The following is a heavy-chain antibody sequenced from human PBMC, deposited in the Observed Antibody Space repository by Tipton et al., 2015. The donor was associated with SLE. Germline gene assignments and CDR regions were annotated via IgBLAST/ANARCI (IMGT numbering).Heavy chain of an antibody. J-gene: IGHJ2*01. CDR3: ASSSLRDCTGGVCLDWYFDL. V-gene: IGHV1-69*01. D-gene: IGHD2-8*02. CDR1: GGTFSSYG. CDR2: IIPMFGII. Sequence: SCAASGGTFSSYGISWVRQAPGQGLEWMGGIIPMFGIIKYAQKFQGRVTITADESTSTAYMEMSSLRSEDTAVYYCASSSLRDCTGGVCLDWYFDLWGRGTLVTVSS.